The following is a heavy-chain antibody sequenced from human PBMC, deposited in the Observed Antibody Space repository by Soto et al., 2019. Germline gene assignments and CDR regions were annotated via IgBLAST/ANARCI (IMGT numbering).Heavy chain of an antibody. D-gene: IGHD3-9*01. J-gene: IGHJ4*02. Sequence: SETLSLTCAVSGDSISSGGHYWSWIRQHPGKGLEWIGYIYYSGSTYYNPSLKSRVSIPVDTSKNQFSLKLSSVTAADTAVYYCARVGRYFDWLTIDYWGQGTLVTVSS. CDR1: GDSISSGGHY. CDR3: ARVGRYFDWLTIDY. CDR2: IYYSGST. V-gene: IGHV4-31*11.